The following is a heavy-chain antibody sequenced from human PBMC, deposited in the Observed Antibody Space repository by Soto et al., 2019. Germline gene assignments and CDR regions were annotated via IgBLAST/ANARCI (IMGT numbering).Heavy chain of an antibody. CDR1: GGSISSYY. J-gene: IGHJ5*02. D-gene: IGHD3-3*01. CDR3: ARLGYYDFWSGRDNWFDP. CDR2: IYYTGST. V-gene: IGHV4-59*08. Sequence: SETLSLTCTVAGGSISSYYWSWIRQPPGKGLEWTGYIYYTGSTNYNPSLKSRVTISVDTSKNQFSLKLSSVTAADTAVYYCARLGYYDFWSGRDNWFDPWGQGTLVTVSS.